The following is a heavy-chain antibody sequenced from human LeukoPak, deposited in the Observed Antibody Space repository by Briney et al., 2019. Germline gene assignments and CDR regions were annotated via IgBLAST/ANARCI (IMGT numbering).Heavy chain of an antibody. Sequence: GGSLRLSCAASGFTFSSYAMSWVRQAPGKGLEWVSGISGSGGNTYYADSVKGRFTISRDYSKNTLYLQINSLRAEDTAVYYCAKGVIVPTIILFDYWGQGTLVTVSS. J-gene: IGHJ4*02. CDR2: ISGSGGNT. V-gene: IGHV3-23*01. CDR3: AKGVIVPTIILFDY. CDR1: GFTFSSYA. D-gene: IGHD5-12*01.